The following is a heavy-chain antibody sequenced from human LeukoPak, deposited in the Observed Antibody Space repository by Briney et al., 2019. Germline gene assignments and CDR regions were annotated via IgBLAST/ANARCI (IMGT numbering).Heavy chain of an antibody. CDR2: INPNSGGT. D-gene: IGHD2-2*01. CDR3: ASPPRYCSSTSCYPFDT. Sequence: ASVKVSCKASGYTFTGYYMHWVRQAPGQGLEWMGRINPNSGGTNYAQKFQGRVTMTRDTSISTAYMELSRLRSEDTAVYYFASPPRYCSSTSCYPFDTWGQGNLVTVSS. V-gene: IGHV1-2*06. J-gene: IGHJ5*02. CDR1: GYTFTGYY.